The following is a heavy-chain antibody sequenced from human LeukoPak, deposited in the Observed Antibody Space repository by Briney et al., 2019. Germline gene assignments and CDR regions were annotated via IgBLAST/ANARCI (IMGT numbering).Heavy chain of an antibody. V-gene: IGHV3-23*01. CDR1: AFSFITYA. D-gene: IGHD3-10*01. CDR2: ISGGGDAT. J-gene: IGHJ4*02. CDR3: AKRRSRWGWFGEFDY. Sequence: PGGSLRLSCAASAFSFITYAMSWVRQAPGKGLEWVSTISGGGDATYYADSVKGRFTISRDNSKNTLYLQMNSLRAEDTAVYYCAKRRSRWGWFGEFDYWGQGTLVTVSS.